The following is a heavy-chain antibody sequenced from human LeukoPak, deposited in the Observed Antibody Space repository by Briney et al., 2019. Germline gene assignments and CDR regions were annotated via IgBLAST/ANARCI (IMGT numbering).Heavy chain of an antibody. Sequence: SETLSLTCTVSGGSISSGGYYWSWIRQHPGKGLEWIGYIYYSGSTYYNPSLKSRVTISVDTSKNQFSLKLSSVTAADTAVYYCARGTAGFFPYWGQGTLVTVSS. CDR3: ARGTAGFFPY. CDR1: GGSISSGGYY. J-gene: IGHJ4*02. D-gene: IGHD6-19*01. V-gene: IGHV4-31*03. CDR2: IYYSGST.